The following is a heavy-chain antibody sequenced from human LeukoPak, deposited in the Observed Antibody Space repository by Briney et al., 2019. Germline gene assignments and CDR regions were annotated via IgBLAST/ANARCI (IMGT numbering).Heavy chain of an antibody. Sequence: ASVRVSCKTSGFIFTGYNIHWVRQAPGQGLEWMRWINPNSGGTYYTQHFQGRVSMTLDTSISTAYMELSSLRSDDTAVYYCARGMTPTIAAESWFDPWGQGTLITVSS. J-gene: IGHJ5*02. CDR2: INPNSGGT. V-gene: IGHV1-2*02. CDR3: ARGMTPTIAAESWFDP. D-gene: IGHD6-13*01. CDR1: GFIFTGYN.